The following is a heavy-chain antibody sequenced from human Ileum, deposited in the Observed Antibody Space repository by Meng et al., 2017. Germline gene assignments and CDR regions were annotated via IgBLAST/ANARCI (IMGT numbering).Heavy chain of an antibody. Sequence: YPVEAGEVVVQPRRSLRRSCAGAGLIFSKAGMHWARQATGKGLEWVAFIWSDGSSKYYADSVKGRFTISRDNSKNTVSLQMDSLRVEDTAVYYCARDKGVTCLDTWGQGTLVTVSS. CDR2: IWSDGSSK. J-gene: IGHJ5*01. CDR1: GLIFSKAG. CDR3: ARDKGVTCLDT. D-gene: IGHD3-10*01. V-gene: IGHV3-33*01.